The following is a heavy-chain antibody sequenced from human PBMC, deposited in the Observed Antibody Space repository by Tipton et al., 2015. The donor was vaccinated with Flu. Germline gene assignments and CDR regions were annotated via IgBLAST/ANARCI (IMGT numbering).Heavy chain of an antibody. J-gene: IGHJ3*02. CDR3: ARSCGGDRGEDHDAFDI. V-gene: IGHV4-31*03. CDR1: GGSISSGGYY. D-gene: IGHD2-21*02. CDR2: IYYSGST. Sequence: TLSLTCTASGGSISSGGYYWSWIRQHPGKGLEWIGYIYYSGSTYYNPSLKSRVTISVDTSKNQFSLKLSSVTAADTAVYYCARSCGGDRGEDHDAFDIWGQGTMVTVSS.